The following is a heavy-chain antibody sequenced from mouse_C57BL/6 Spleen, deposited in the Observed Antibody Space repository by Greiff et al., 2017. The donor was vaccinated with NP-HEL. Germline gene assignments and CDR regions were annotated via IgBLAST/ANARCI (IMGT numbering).Heavy chain of an antibody. D-gene: IGHD1-1*01. CDR2: FHPYNDDT. CDR1: GYTFTTYP. CDR3: ARGDYGSSFLYWYFDV. J-gene: IGHJ1*03. V-gene: IGHV1-47*01. Sequence: VQLQQSGAELVKPGASVKMSCKASGYTFTTYPIEWMKQNHGKSLEWIGNFHPYNDDTKYNEKFKGKATLTVEKSSSTVYLELSRLTSDDSAVYYCARGDYGSSFLYWYFDVWGTGTTVTVSS.